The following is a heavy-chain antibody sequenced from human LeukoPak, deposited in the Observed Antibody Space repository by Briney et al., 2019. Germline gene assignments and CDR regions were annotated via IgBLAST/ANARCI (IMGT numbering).Heavy chain of an antibody. D-gene: IGHD3-3*01. CDR1: GFTFSSYS. CDR3: ASGDDFWSGYYYFDY. V-gene: IGHV3-21*01. CDR2: ISSSSSYI. Sequence: GGSLRLSCAASGFTFSSYSMNWVRQAPGKGLAWVSSISSSSSYIYYADSVKGRFTISRDNAKNSLYLQMNSLRAEDTAVYYCASGDDFWSGYYYFDYWGQGTLVTVSS. J-gene: IGHJ4*02.